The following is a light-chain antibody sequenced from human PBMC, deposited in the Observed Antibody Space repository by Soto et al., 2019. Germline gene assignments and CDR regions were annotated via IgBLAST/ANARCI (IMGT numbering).Light chain of an antibody. V-gene: IGKV1-5*03. CDR2: KAS. CDR1: QSISSW. CDR3: KQYNSYSRT. Sequence: DIPMTQSPSTLSASVGDRVTITCRASQSISSWLAWYQQKPGKAPKLLIYKASSLESGVPSRFSGSGSGTEFTLTISSLQSDDFAAYYCKQYNSYSRTFGQGNKVEIK. J-gene: IGKJ1*01.